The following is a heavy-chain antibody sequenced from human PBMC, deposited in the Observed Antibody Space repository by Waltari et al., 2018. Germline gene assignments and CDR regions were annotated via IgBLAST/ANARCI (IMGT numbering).Heavy chain of an antibody. CDR2: ISSSGETI. J-gene: IGHJ4*02. CDR1: GFIFSIYE. V-gene: IGHV3-48*03. CDR3: AAYFDY. Sequence: EVQLVESGGGLVQPGGSLRLSCAASGFIFSIYEMNWFRQAPGKGLEGVSYISSSGETIYYAGGGKGRLTISRANAKNSLYLEMNSLGAEDTAVYYCAAYFDYWGQGTLVTVSS.